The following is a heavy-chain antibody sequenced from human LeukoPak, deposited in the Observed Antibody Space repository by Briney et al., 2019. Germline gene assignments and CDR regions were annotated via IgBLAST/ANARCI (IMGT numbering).Heavy chain of an antibody. CDR3: AREGYDSSGYYVDY. CDR2: IWYDGSNK. J-gene: IGHJ4*02. CDR1: GXTFSSYG. D-gene: IGHD3-22*01. V-gene: IGHV3-33*01. Sequence: PGGSLRLSCAASGXTFSSYGMHWVRQAPGKGLEWVAVIWYDGSNKYYADSVKGRFTISRDNSKNTLYLQMNSLRAEDTAVYYCAREGYDSSGYYVDYWGQGTLVTVSS.